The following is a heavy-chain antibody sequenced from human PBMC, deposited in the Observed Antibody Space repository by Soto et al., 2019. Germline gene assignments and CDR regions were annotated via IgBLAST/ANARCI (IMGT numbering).Heavy chain of an antibody. V-gene: IGHV4-61*01. CDR2: IYYSGST. CDR3: ARERFGTNYYDSSGYSKFDY. Sequence: PSETLPLTCTVSGGSVSSGSYYWSWIRQPPGKGLEWIGYIYYSGSTNYNPSLKSRVTISVDTSKNQFSLKLSSVTAADTAVYYCARERFGTNYYDSSGYSKFDYWGQRTLVTVSS. D-gene: IGHD3-22*01. CDR1: GGSVSSGSYY. J-gene: IGHJ4*02.